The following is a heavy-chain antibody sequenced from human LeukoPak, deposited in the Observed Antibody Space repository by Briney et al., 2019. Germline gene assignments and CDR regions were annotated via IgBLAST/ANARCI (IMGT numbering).Heavy chain of an antibody. CDR1: GGSISSGGYY. CDR3: AREEHGSYYYMDV. CDR2: IYYSGST. V-gene: IGHV4-31*03. D-gene: IGHD1-26*01. Sequence: SETLSLTCTVSGGSISSGGYYWSWIRQHPGKGLEWIGYIYYSGSTYYNPSLKSRVTISVDTSKNQFSLKLSSVTAADTAVYYCAREEHGSYYYMDVWGKGTTVTVSS. J-gene: IGHJ6*03.